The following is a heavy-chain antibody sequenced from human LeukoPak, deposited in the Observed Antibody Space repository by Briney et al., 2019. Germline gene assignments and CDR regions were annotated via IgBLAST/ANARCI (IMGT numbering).Heavy chain of an antibody. CDR1: GGTFSSYA. J-gene: IGHJ4*02. Sequence: SVKVSCKASGGTFSSYAISWVRQAPGQGLEWMGGIIPIFGTANYAQKFQGRVTITADESTSTAYMELSSLRSEDTAVYYCARGAGTPSPSSPFDYWGQGTLVTISS. CDR2: IIPIFGTA. V-gene: IGHV1-69*13. D-gene: IGHD1-1*01. CDR3: ARGAGTPSPSSPFDY.